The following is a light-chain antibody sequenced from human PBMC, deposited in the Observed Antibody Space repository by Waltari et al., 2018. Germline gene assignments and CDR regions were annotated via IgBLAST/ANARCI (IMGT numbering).Light chain of an antibody. J-gene: IGLJ1*01. CDR2: EVT. V-gene: IGLV2-8*01. CDR1: SSDVGGYHY. Sequence: QSALTQPPPASGSLGQSVTISCTGPSSDVGGYHYVSWYQQHPGKAPKLMIYEVTKRPSGGPDRFSGSKSGNTASLTVSGLQAEDEADYYCSSYAGSNIYVFGGGTKVTVL. CDR3: SSYAGSNIYV.